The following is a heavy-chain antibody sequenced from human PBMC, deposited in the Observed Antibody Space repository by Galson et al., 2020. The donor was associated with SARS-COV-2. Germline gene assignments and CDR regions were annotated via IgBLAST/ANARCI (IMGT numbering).Heavy chain of an antibody. CDR1: GFTFSNAW. Sequence: TGGSLRLSCAASGFTFSNAWMSWVRQAPGKGLEWVGRIKSKTDGGTTDYAAPVKGRFTISRDDSKNTLYLQMNSLKTEDTAVYYCTSGPYSGSYYYYYGMDVWGQGTTVTVSS. CDR2: IKSKTDGGTT. CDR3: TSGPYSGSYYYYYGMDV. V-gene: IGHV3-15*01. D-gene: IGHD1-26*01. J-gene: IGHJ6*02.